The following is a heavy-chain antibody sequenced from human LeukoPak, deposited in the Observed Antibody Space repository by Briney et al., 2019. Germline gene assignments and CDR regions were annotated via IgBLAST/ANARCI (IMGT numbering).Heavy chain of an antibody. CDR2: IWYDGSNK. Sequence: GGSLRLSCAASGFTFSSYGMHWVRQAPGKGLEWVAVIWYDGSNKYYADSVKGRFTISRDSSKNTLYLQMNSLRAEDTAVYYCAGMVRDYYCYGMDVWGQGTTVTVSS. CDR3: AGMVRDYYCYGMDV. D-gene: IGHD3-10*01. J-gene: IGHJ6*02. V-gene: IGHV3-33*01. CDR1: GFTFSSYG.